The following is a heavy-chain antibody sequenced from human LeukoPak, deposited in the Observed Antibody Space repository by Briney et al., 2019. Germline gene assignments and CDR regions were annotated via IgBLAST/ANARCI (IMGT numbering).Heavy chain of an antibody. Sequence: SVKVSCKASGYTFINYDINWVRQVTGQGLEWMGGIIPIFGTANYAQKFQGRVTITADESTSTAYMELSSLRSEDTAVYYCARTVDYGDYVGNSSGYYYGYWGQGTLVTVSS. CDR3: ARTVDYGDYVGNSSGYYYGY. D-gene: IGHD4-17*01. CDR1: GYTFINYD. J-gene: IGHJ4*02. CDR2: IIPIFGTA. V-gene: IGHV1-69*13.